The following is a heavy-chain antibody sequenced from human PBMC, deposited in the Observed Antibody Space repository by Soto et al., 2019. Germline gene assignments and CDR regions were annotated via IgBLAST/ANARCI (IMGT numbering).Heavy chain of an antibody. Sequence: PSETLSLTCFVSGASISSTYWWSWVRQTPGKRLEWIGQIYHTGTTSYNPSLKNRVTISLDKSNNQFSLRLTSMTAADTAVYYCARGPLSARKYYDSSGYYTYFDYWGQGTPVTVSS. CDR3: ARGPLSARKYYDSSGYYTYFDY. CDR1: GASISSTYW. D-gene: IGHD3-22*01. J-gene: IGHJ4*02. V-gene: IGHV4-4*02. CDR2: IYHTGTT.